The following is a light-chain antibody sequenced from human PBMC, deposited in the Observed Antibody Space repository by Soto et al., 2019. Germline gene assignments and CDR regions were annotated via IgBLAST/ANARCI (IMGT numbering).Light chain of an antibody. J-gene: IGKJ1*01. CDR3: QHHYSTPVT. CDR2: WAS. Sequence: DIVMTQSPDSLAVSLGERATINCRSSQSVLYSSNNKNHLAWYQQKPGQPPKLLIYWASTRESGVPDRCSGSGSGTDFTLTISSLKAEDVAVYYCQHHYSTPVTFGQGTKVEIK. CDR1: QSVLYSSNNKNH. V-gene: IGKV4-1*01.